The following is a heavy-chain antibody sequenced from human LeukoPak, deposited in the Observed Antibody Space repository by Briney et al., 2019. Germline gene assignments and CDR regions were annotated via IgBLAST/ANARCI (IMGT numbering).Heavy chain of an antibody. D-gene: IGHD3-22*01. J-gene: IGHJ4*02. V-gene: IGHV3-48*01. CDR1: GFTFSNYA. Sequence: GRSLILSCSASGFTFSNYAMHWVRQAPGKGLEWVSYISSSSSTIYYADSVKGRFTISRDNAKNSLYLQMNSLRAEDTAVYYCARNHYYDSSGYPDYWGQGTLVTVSS. CDR3: ARNHYYDSSGYPDY. CDR2: ISSSSSTI.